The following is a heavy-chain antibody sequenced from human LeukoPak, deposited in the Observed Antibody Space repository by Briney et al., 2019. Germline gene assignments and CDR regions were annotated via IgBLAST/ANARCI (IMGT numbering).Heavy chain of an antibody. V-gene: IGHV3-9*01. CDR2: ISWNSGSI. D-gene: IGHD6-13*01. CDR3: AKDKVDSGSWYEVGAFDI. CDR1: GFTFDDYA. Sequence: GGSLRLSCAASGFTFDDYAMHWVRQAPGKGLEWVSGISWNSGSIGYADSVKGRFTISRDNAKNSLYLQMNSLRAEDTSLYYCAKDKVDSGSWYEVGAFDIWGQGTMVTVSS. J-gene: IGHJ3*02.